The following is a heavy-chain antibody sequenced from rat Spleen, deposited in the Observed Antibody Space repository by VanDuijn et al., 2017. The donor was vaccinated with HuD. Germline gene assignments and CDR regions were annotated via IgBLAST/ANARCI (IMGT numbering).Heavy chain of an antibody. CDR1: GFTFSNYD. CDR3: TRRGYPFAY. CDR2: ISFDGSGT. D-gene: IGHD4-3*01. V-gene: IGHV5-25*01. Sequence: EVQLVESGGGLEQPGRSMKLSCAASGFTFSNYDMAWVRQAPTKGLEWVASISFDGSGTYYRDSVKGRFIISRDNAKSTLYLQMDSLRSEDTAIYYCTRRGYPFAYWGQGTLVTVSS. J-gene: IGHJ3*01.